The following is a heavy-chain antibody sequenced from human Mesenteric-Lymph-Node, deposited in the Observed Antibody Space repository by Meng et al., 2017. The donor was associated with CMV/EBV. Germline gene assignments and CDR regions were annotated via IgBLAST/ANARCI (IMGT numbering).Heavy chain of an antibody. D-gene: IGHD3-10*01. CDR3: ARPHYYGSGSSPWFDP. Sequence: QLQLQESGPGLVKPSETLSLTCTVSGGSISSSRYYWGWIRQPPGKGLEWIGSIYYSGSTYYNPSLKSRVTISVDTSKNQFSLKLSSVTAADTVVYYCARPHYYGSGSSPWFDPWGQGTLVTVSS. CDR1: GGSISSSRYY. CDR2: IYYSGST. J-gene: IGHJ5*02. V-gene: IGHV4-39*01.